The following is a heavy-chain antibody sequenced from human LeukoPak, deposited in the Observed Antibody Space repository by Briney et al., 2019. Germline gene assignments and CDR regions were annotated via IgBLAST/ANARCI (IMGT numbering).Heavy chain of an antibody. D-gene: IGHD6-19*01. Sequence: SETLSLTCTVSGGSISSYYWSWIRQPPGKGLEWIGYIYYSGSTNYNPSLKSRVTISVDTSKNQFSLKLSSVTAADTAVYYCASHIQWLGPAEYFQHWGQGTLVTVSS. CDR1: GGSISSYY. V-gene: IGHV4-59*01. J-gene: IGHJ1*01. CDR2: IYYSGST. CDR3: ASHIQWLGPAEYFQH.